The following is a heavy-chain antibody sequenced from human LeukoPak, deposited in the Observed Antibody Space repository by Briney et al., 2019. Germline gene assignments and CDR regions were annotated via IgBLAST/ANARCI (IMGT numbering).Heavy chain of an antibody. V-gene: IGHV3-23*01. D-gene: IGHD3-16*01. J-gene: IGHJ4*02. CDR3: HGGYAYGLENVDY. Sequence: GESLRLSCAASGLVFSNYAMSWVRLSRGKGLEWITAITRSGDTTHYADSVKGRFTISRDNAKNTVYLQMTGLTVEDSGVYYCHGGYAYGLENVDYWGQGTLVTVSS. CDR1: GLVFSNYA. CDR2: ITRSGDTT.